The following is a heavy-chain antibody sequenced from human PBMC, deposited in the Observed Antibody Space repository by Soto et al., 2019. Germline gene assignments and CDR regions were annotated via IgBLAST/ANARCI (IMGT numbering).Heavy chain of an antibody. J-gene: IGHJ5*02. D-gene: IGHD6-19*01. CDR1: GFTFSSYA. CDR3: ARTSGDYSSEDWFDP. Sequence: PGGSLRLSCAASGFTFSSYAMHWVRQAPVKGLEWVVVISYDGSNKYYADSVKGRFTISRDNSKNTLYLQMNSLRAEDTAVYYCARTSGDYSSEDWFDPWGQGTLVTVSS. V-gene: IGHV3-30-3*01. CDR2: ISYDGSNK.